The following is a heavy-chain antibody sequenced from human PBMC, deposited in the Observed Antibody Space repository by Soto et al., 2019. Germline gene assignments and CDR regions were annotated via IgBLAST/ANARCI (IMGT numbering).Heavy chain of an antibody. V-gene: IGHV4-39*01. D-gene: IGHD3-16*02. CDR1: GVSISGTSYY. J-gene: IGHJ1*01. CDR3: ARHGSF. Sequence: SETLSLTCTVPGVSISGTSYYWGWIRQTPAKGLEWIGTIYYSRETFYNPSLKSRVTISIDTSKNHFSLNLTSVTAADTAIYYCARHGSFWGQGALVTVSS. CDR2: IYYSRET.